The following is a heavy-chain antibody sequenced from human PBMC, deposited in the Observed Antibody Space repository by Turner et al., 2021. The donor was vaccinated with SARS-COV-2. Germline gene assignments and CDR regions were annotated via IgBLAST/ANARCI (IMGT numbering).Heavy chain of an antibody. CDR1: GFTVSSNY. Sequence: EVLLVESGGGLVQPGGSLRPSCAASGFTVSSNYMSWVRQAPGKGLEWVSVIYSGGSTYYADSVKGRFTISRDNSKNTLYLQINSLRAEDTAVYYCAREAAAGNFHGWFDPWGQGTLVTVSS. J-gene: IGHJ5*02. CDR3: AREAAAGNFHGWFDP. D-gene: IGHD6-13*01. CDR2: IYSGGST. V-gene: IGHV3-66*01.